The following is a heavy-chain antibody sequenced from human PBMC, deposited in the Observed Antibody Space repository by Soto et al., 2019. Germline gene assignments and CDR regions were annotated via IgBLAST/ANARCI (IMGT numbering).Heavy chain of an antibody. CDR2: IYYSGST. Sequence: SETLSLTCTVSGGSISSSSYYWGWIRQPPGKGLEWIGCIYYSGSTYYNPSLKSRVTISVDTSKNQFSLKLSSVTAADTAVYYCAEGGSGEIVWAFDIWGQGTMVTVSS. CDR3: AEGGSGEIVWAFDI. J-gene: IGHJ3*02. D-gene: IGHD3-16*01. CDR1: GGSISSSSYY. V-gene: IGHV4-39*01.